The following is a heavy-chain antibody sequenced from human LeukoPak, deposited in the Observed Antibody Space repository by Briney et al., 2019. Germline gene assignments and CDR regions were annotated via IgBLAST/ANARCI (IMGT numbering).Heavy chain of an antibody. CDR1: GFIVSSNY. J-gene: IGHJ6*02. D-gene: IGHD3-10*01. CDR2: IYSGGST. Sequence: QAGGSLRLSCAASGFIVSSNYMTWVRQAPGKGLEWVSIIYSGGSTYYADSVKGRFTISRDNSKNTLYLQMNSLRAEDTAVYYCVRDMVRGSGYYYGMDVWGQGTTVTVSS. V-gene: IGHV3-66*01. CDR3: VRDMVRGSGYYYGMDV.